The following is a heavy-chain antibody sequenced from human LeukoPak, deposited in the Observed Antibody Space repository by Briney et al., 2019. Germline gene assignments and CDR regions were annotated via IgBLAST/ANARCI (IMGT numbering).Heavy chain of an antibody. V-gene: IGHV1-46*01. CDR2: INPSGGST. CDR3: ARGYSGYAHAGDNWFDP. J-gene: IGHJ5*02. Sequence: GASVKVSCKASGYTFTSYYMHWVRQAPGQGLEWMGIINPSGGSTSYAQKFQGRVTMTRDMSTSTVYMELSSLRSEDTAVYYCARGYSGYAHAGDNWFDPWGQGTLVTVSS. CDR1: GYTFTSYY. D-gene: IGHD5-12*01.